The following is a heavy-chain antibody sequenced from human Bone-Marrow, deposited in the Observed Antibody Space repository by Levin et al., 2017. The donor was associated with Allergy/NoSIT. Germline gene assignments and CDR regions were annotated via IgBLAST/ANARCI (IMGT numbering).Heavy chain of an antibody. V-gene: IGHV2-5*02. D-gene: IGHD6-13*01. CDR3: AHCRSSSWGGPAIFDY. CDR1: GFSLSTSGVG. Sequence: QTLSLTCTFSGFSLSTSGVGVGWIRQPPGKALEWLALIYWDDDKRYSPSLKSRLTITKDTSKNQVVLTMTNMDPVDTATYYCAHCRSSSWGGPAIFDYWGQGTLVTVSS. CDR2: IYWDDDK. J-gene: IGHJ4*02.